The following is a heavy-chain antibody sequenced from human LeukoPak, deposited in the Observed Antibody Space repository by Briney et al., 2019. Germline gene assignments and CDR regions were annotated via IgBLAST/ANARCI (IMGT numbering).Heavy chain of an antibody. CDR3: ARLNYPYYFDY. V-gene: IGHV4-39*01. Sequence: PSETLSLTCTVSGASISTSSYYWGWIRQPPGTALEWIGTISCRGGNYYNPSLQTRVTTSVDTSSNQFSLKLSSVSAADTAVYYCARLNYPYYFDYWGRGTLVTVSS. CDR2: ISCRGGN. D-gene: IGHD4-11*01. J-gene: IGHJ4*02. CDR1: GASISTSSYY.